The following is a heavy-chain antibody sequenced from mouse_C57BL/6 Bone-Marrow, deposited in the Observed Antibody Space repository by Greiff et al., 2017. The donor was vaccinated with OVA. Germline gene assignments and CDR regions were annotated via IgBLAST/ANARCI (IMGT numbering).Heavy chain of an antibody. J-gene: IGHJ4*01. CDR3: ARYYYGSSGYYAMDY. Sequence: DVQLVESEGGLVQPGSSMKLSCTASGFTFSDYYMAWVRQVPEKGLEWVANINYDGSSTYYLDSLKSRFIISRDNAKNILYLQMSSLKSEDTATYYCARYYYGSSGYYAMDYWGQGTSVTVSS. CDR2: INYDGSST. D-gene: IGHD1-1*01. CDR1: GFTFSDYY. V-gene: IGHV5-16*01.